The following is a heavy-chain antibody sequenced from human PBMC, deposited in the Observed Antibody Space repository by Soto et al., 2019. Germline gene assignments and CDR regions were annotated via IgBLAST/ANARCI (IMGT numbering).Heavy chain of an antibody. J-gene: IGHJ4*02. CDR3: ARRYGVYFDY. V-gene: IGHV4-59*08. Sequence: PSETLSLTCTVSGDSINPYYWSWIRQPPGKGLEWIAYIYHTGSTSYNPSLNSRVTISVDTSKNQFSLTLTSVTAADTAVYYCARRYGVYFDYWGQGTLVTVSS. CDR1: GDSINPYY. CDR2: IYHTGST. D-gene: IGHD4-17*01.